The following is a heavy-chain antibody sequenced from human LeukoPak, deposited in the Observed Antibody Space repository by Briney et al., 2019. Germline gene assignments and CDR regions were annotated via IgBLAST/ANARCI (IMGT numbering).Heavy chain of an antibody. V-gene: IGHV3-30-3*02. CDR3: AKSIPEWATAFDY. J-gene: IGHJ4*02. CDR2: ILYDGSNR. D-gene: IGHD5-12*01. CDR1: GFTFNTYN. Sequence: GGSLRLSRAASGFTFNTYNLHWVRQAPGKGLEWVAVILYDGSNRYYADSAKGRFTISRDNSKNTLYLQMNSLRAEDTAVYYCAKSIPEWATAFDYWGQGTLVTVSS.